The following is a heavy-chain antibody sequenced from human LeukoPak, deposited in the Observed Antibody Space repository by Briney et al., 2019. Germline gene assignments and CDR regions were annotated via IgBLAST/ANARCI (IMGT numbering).Heavy chain of an antibody. Sequence: GGSLRLPCAASGFTFSDYYMSWIRQAPGKGLEWVAIINQDGSQKYYVDSVKGRFTISRDNAKNSLYLQMDSLRVEDTAVYHCAKDVAWGRMDLWGQGTLATVSS. V-gene: IGHV3-7*01. CDR3: AKDVAWGRMDL. D-gene: IGHD3/OR15-3a*01. CDR2: INQDGSQK. CDR1: GFTFSDYY. J-gene: IGHJ4*02.